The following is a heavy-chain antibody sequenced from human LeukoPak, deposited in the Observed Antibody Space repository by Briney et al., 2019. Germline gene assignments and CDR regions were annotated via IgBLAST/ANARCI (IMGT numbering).Heavy chain of an antibody. D-gene: IGHD3-3*01. CDR2: ISGSGSST. Sequence: GGSLRLSCAASGFTFGTYAMSWVRQAPGKGLEWVSVISGSGSSTYYGDSVKGRFTISRDNSKNTLYLQMNSLRAEDTAVYYCAKFRARGTDGITIFGVADYFDYWGQGTLVTVSS. J-gene: IGHJ4*02. CDR1: GFTFGTYA. V-gene: IGHV3-23*01. CDR3: AKFRARGTDGITIFGVADYFDY.